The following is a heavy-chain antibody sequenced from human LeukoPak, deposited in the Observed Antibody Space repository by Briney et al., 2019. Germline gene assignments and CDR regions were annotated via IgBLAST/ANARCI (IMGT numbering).Heavy chain of an antibody. D-gene: IGHD3-16*01. V-gene: IGHV3-23*01. Sequence: SGGSLRLSCAASGFTFSSYAMSWVRQAPGKGLEWVSAISGSGGSTYYADSVKGRFTISRDNSKNTLYLQMNSLRAEDTAVYYCAKTRDYVWGSIDYWGQGTLVTVSS. CDR2: ISGSGGST. CDR3: AKTRDYVWGSIDY. J-gene: IGHJ4*02. CDR1: GFTFSSYA.